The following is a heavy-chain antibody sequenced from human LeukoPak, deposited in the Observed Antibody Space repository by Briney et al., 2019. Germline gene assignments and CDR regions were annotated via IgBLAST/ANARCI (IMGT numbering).Heavy chain of an antibody. CDR3: ARAGSYYYYGMDV. CDR1: GGSISSGGYY. Sequence: PSETLSLTCTVSGGSISSGGYYWSWIRQHPGKGLEWIGYIYYSGSTYYNPSLKSRVTISVGTSKNQFSLKLSSVTAADTAVYYCARAGSYYYYGMDVWGQGTTVTVSS. V-gene: IGHV4-31*03. D-gene: IGHD3-10*01. J-gene: IGHJ6*02. CDR2: IYYSGST.